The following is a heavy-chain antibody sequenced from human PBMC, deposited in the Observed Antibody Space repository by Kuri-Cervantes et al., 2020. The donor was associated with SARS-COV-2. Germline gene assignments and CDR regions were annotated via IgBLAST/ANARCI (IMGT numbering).Heavy chain of an antibody. V-gene: IGHV3-48*02. CDR2: ISSSSSTI. Sequence: GGSLRLSCAASGFTFSSYSMNWVRQAPGKGLEWVSYISSSSSTIYYADSVKGRFTISRDNAKNSLYLQMNSLRDEDTAVYYCARDSVRYYYDSSGYYPPRDYYYYGMDVWGQGTTVTVSS. D-gene: IGHD3-22*01. CDR1: GFTFSSYS. J-gene: IGHJ6*02. CDR3: ARDSVRYYYDSSGYYPPRDYYYYGMDV.